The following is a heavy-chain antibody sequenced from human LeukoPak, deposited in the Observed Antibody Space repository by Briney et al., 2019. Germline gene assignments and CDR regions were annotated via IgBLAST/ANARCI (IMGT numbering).Heavy chain of an antibody. CDR3: ARAPATNYDFWSGYSEFDY. CDR2: ISAYNGNT. Sequence: ASVKVSCKASGYTFTSYGISWVRQAPGQGLEWMGWISAYNGNTNYAQKLQGRVTMTTDTSTSTAYMELRSLRSADTAVYYCARAPATNYDFWSGYSEFDYWGQGTLVTVSS. V-gene: IGHV1-18*01. D-gene: IGHD3-3*01. CDR1: GYTFTSYG. J-gene: IGHJ4*02.